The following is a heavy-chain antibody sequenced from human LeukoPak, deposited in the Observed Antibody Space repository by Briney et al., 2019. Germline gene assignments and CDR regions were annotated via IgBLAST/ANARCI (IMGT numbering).Heavy chain of an antibody. J-gene: IGHJ4*02. CDR2: ISYDGSNK. D-gene: IGHD2/OR15-2a*01. CDR3: GRDYFGSVDY. CDR1: GFTFSSYA. V-gene: IGHV3-30-3*01. Sequence: PGGSLRLSCAASGFTFSSYAMHWVRQAPGKGLEWVAVISYDGSNKYYADSVKGRFTISRDNSKSTLYLQMNSLRAGDTAVYYCGRDYFGSVDYWGQGTLVTVSS.